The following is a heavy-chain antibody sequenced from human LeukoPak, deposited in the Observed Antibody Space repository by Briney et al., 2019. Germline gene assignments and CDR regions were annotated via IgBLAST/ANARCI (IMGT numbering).Heavy chain of an antibody. CDR1: GGSFRDYY. D-gene: IGHD6-19*01. Sequence: PSETLSLTCAVYGGSFRDYYWSWIRQPPGQGLEWVGEINHSGFTTYNPSLERRITISVDTSKNQFFLNLKSVTAADTAVYYCARTVIAGARHFDYWGQGTLVTVSS. V-gene: IGHV4-34*01. J-gene: IGHJ4*02. CDR2: INHSGFT. CDR3: ARTVIAGARHFDY.